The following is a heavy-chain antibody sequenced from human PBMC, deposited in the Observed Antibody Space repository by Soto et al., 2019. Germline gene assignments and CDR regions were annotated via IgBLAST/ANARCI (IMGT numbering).Heavy chain of an antibody. D-gene: IGHD1-26*01. J-gene: IGHJ5*02. CDR1: GFTFSNYA. CDR3: AKDWELTDP. Sequence: EVQLLESGGGLVQPGGSLRLSCAASGFTFSNYAMSWVRRAPGRGLEWVSTISGSGANTYYPDSVKGRLTISRDNSNNTLYLQMNSLRAEDTAVYYCAKDWELTDPWGQGTLVTVSS. V-gene: IGHV3-23*01. CDR2: ISGSGANT.